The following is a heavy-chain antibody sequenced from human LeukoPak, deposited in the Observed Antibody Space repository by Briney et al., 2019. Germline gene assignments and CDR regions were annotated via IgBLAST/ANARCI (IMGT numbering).Heavy chain of an antibody. CDR1: GFTFSSYW. D-gene: IGHD3-10*01. CDR3: AKRGPIYSASPGNYFDY. Sequence: GGSLRLSCAASGFTFSSYWMRWVRQAPGKGLEWVSAISGSGGSTYYADSVKGRFTISRDNSKNTLYLQMNSLRAEDTAIYYCAKRGPIYSASPGNYFDYWGQGTLVTVSS. J-gene: IGHJ4*02. CDR2: ISGSGGST. V-gene: IGHV3-23*01.